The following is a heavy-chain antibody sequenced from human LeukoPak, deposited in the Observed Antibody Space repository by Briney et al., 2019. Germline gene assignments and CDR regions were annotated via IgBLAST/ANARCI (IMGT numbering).Heavy chain of an antibody. V-gene: IGHV4-31*01. CDR1: GGSIIRTSYY. CDR3: ARARITVFRGVIWYFDL. D-gene: IGHD3-10*01. Sequence: SETLSLTCTVSGGSIIRTSYYWGWIRQPPGKDLEWIGYIYYSGSTYYNPSLKSPVTISVDTSKNQFSLKLSSVTAADTAVYYCARARITVFRGVIWYFDLWGRGTLVTVSS. CDR2: IYYSGST. J-gene: IGHJ2*01.